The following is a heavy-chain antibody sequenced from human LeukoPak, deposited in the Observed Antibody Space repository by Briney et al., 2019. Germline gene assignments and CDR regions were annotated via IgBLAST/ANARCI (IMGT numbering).Heavy chain of an antibody. V-gene: IGHV3-11*04. J-gene: IGHJ5*02. Sequence: GGSLRLSCAASGFTFSDYYMSWIRQAPGRGLEWVSYISNSGTTRYYADSVKGRFTISRDNAKNSLYLQMNSLRAEDTAVYYCARDQTGITVAATGWFGPWGQGTLVTVSS. CDR2: ISNSGTTR. D-gene: IGHD6-19*01. CDR3: ARDQTGITVAATGWFGP. CDR1: GFTFSDYY.